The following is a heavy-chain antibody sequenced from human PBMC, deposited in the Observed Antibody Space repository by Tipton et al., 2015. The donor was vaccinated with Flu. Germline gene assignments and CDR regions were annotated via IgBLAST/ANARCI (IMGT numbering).Heavy chain of an antibody. CDR1: GGSISSSSYY. V-gene: IGHV4-39*01. CDR3: ASGNTATDY. D-gene: IGHD5-18*01. J-gene: IGHJ4*02. Sequence: LRLSCTVSGGSISSSSYYWGWIRQPPGKGREWIGSIYYSGSTYYNPSLKSRVTISVDTSKNQFSLKLSSVTAADTAVYYCASGNTATDYWGQGTLVTVSS. CDR2: IYYSGST.